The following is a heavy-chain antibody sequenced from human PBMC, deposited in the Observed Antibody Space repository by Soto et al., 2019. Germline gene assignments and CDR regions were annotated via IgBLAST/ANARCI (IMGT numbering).Heavy chain of an antibody. V-gene: IGHV1-2*02. J-gene: IGHJ4*02. CDR2: INPNSGAT. CDR3: ATGPEGPLDY. D-gene: IGHD3-10*01. CDR1: GYTFTDYY. Sequence: ASVKVSCKASGYTFTDYYIHWVRQAPGQGLGWLGWINPNSGATAYARTFQGRVTLTRDTSISTAYMDLGGLNSDDTAVFYCATGPEGPLDYWGQGTLVTVSS.